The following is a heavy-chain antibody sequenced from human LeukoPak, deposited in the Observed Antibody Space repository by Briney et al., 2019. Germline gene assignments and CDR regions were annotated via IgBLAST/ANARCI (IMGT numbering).Heavy chain of an antibody. D-gene: IGHD4-23*01. CDR1: EFIFSSYG. V-gene: IGHV3-23*01. Sequence: GGSLRLSCAASEFIFSSYGMSWVRQAPGKGLEWVSAISASGGGTYYADSVKGRFTISRDNSRNTLYLQMNSLRAENTAIYYCAKEVTPGALLYGPFDYWGQGTLVTVSS. CDR2: ISASGGGT. CDR3: AKEVTPGALLYGPFDY. J-gene: IGHJ4*02.